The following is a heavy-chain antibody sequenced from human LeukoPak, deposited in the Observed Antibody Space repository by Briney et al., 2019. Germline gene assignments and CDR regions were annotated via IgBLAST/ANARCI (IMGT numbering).Heavy chain of an antibody. J-gene: IGHJ4*01. Sequence: PGGSLRLSCAASGFTFNTYWMHWVRHAPGKGLVWLSRIRSDGSSTSYADSVRGRFTISRDNAKNTLYLQMNSLRAEDTAVYYCAGVLGVRDLAYFDYWGHGTLVTVSS. CDR1: GFTFNTYW. D-gene: IGHD3-10*01. CDR3: AGVLGVRDLAYFDY. CDR2: IRSDGSST. V-gene: IGHV3-74*01.